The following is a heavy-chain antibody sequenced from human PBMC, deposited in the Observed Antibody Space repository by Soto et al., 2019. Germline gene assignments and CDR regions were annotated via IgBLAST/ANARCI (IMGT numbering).Heavy chain of an antibody. Sequence: QVQLVQSGAEVKKPGASVKVSCKASGYTFTSYGISWVRQAPGQGLEWMGWISAYNGNTNYAQMIQGRVTMTTDTLTSTVYRELRSLRSYDTAVYYCARGVGASYCFDDWGQGTLVTVSS. CDR2: ISAYNGNT. V-gene: IGHV1-18*01. D-gene: IGHD1-26*01. J-gene: IGHJ4*02. CDR3: ARGVGASYCFDD. CDR1: GYTFTSYG.